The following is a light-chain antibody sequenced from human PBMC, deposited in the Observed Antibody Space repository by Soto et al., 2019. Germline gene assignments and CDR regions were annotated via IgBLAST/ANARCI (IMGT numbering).Light chain of an antibody. CDR2: GNS. Sequence: QSVLTQPPSVSGAPGQRVTISCTGSSSNIGAGYDVYWYQQLPGTAPKVLIYGNSNRPAGVPDRFSGSKSGTSASLAITGLQAEDEADYYCQSYDSSLSGSVVFGGGTKLTVL. J-gene: IGLJ2*01. CDR3: QSYDSSLSGSVV. V-gene: IGLV1-40*01. CDR1: SSNIGAGYD.